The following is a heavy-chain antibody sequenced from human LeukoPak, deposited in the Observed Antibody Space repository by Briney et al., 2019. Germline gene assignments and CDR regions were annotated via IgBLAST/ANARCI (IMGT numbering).Heavy chain of an antibody. CDR1: GYTFSSYA. CDR3: ARGERIQLLSPEVY. CDR2: INTNTGNP. J-gene: IGHJ4*02. V-gene: IGHV7-4-1*02. Sequence: GASVKVSCKASGYTFSSYAMNWVRQAPGQGLEWMGWINTNTGNPTYAQGFTGRFVFSLDTSVSTAYLQISSLKAEDTAVYYCARGERIQLLSPEVYWGQGTLVTVSS. D-gene: IGHD5-18*01.